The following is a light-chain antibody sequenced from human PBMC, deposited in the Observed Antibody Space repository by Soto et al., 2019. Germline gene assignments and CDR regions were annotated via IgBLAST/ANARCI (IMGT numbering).Light chain of an antibody. CDR1: QSVSSN. CDR2: GAS. V-gene: IGKV3-15*01. J-gene: IGKJ4*01. Sequence: EIVMTQSPATLSVSPGERTTLSCRASQSVSSNLAWYQQKPGQAPRLLIYGASTRATGIPARFSGSGSGTEFTLTISSLRSQAFAAYYCLQYNNLFALTFGGGTNVEIK. CDR3: LQYNNLFALT.